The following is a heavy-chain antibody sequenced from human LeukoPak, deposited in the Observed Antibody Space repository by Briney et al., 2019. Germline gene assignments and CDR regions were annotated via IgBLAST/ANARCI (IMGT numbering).Heavy chain of an antibody. Sequence: SETLSLTCTVSGGSISNYYWSWIRQPPGKGLDLIGYISYSGSTYYNPSLKSRVTISVDTSKNQFSLKLSSVTAADTAVYYCARLAYDILTGYPADAFDIWGQGTMVTVSS. J-gene: IGHJ3*02. D-gene: IGHD3-9*01. V-gene: IGHV4-59*08. CDR3: ARLAYDILTGYPADAFDI. CDR2: ISYSGST. CDR1: GGSISNYY.